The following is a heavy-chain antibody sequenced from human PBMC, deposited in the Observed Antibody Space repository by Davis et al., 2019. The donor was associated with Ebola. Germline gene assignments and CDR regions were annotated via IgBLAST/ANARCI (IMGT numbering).Heavy chain of an antibody. CDR3: TRGPTGVIDY. CDR2: MDPNSGYA. D-gene: IGHD1-14*01. J-gene: IGHJ4*02. CDR1: GYTFTSYH. Sequence: ASAKVSCKASGYTFTSYHLNWVRQPAAQGLVRMGWMDPNSGYARYVQKFQGRVTMTRDTSKDTAYLELNNLRSDDTAVYYCTRGPTGVIDYWGQGSLVTVSS. V-gene: IGHV1-8*01.